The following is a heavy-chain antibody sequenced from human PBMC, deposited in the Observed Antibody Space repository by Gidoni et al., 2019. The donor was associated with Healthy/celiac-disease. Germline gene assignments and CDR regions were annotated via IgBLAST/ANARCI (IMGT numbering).Heavy chain of an antibody. V-gene: IGHV4-59*01. D-gene: IGHD3-22*01. CDR3: ARGPPPLIVGRGPFDI. CDR1: GGSISSYY. CDR2: IYYSGST. Sequence: QVQLQESGPGLVKPSETLSLTCTVSGGSISSYYWSWIRQPPGKGLEWIGYIYYSGSTNYNPSLKSRVTISVDTSKNQFSLKLSSVTAADTAVYYCARGPPPLIVGRGPFDIWGQGTMVTVSS. J-gene: IGHJ3*02.